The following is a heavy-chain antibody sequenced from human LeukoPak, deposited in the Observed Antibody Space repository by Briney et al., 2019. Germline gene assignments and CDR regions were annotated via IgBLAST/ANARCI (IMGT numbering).Heavy chain of an antibody. Sequence: SETLSLTCTVSGGSLSSFYWSWFRQPAGKGLEWIGRIYSSGSTNYNPSLKSRLTMSVDTSKNQFPLRLSSVTAADTAVYYCARVLGWAGFDYWGRGTLVTVSS. CDR1: GGSLSSFY. J-gene: IGHJ4*02. V-gene: IGHV4-4*07. CDR3: ARVLGWAGFDY. D-gene: IGHD6-19*01. CDR2: IYSSGST.